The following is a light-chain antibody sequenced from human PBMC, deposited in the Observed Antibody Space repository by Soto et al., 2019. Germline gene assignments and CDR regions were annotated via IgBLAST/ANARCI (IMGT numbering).Light chain of an antibody. V-gene: IGKV3-20*01. J-gene: IGKJ3*01. CDR3: QQYGSSPQFT. Sequence: EIVLTQSPGTLSLSPGESATLSCRASQSVSRISFACYQQKPGQTPRLLIYGASSRATGIPDRFSGRGSGTDITLTISRLEPDDFAVYYCQQYGSSPQFTFGPGTKVDIK. CDR2: GAS. CDR1: QSVSRIS.